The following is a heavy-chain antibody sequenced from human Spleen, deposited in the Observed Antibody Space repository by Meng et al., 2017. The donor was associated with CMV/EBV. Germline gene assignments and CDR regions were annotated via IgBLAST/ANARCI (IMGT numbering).Heavy chain of an antibody. Sequence: QVQLQQGGAGLLKPSETLYLTWAVYGGSFSGYYGSWIRQPPGKGLEWIGEINHSGSTNYNPSLKSRVTISVDTSKNQFSLKLSSVTAADTAVYYCARGNYYDSSGYYYFDYWGQGTLVTVSS. CDR3: ARGNYYDSSGYYYFDY. CDR1: GGSFSGYY. V-gene: IGHV4-34*01. D-gene: IGHD3-22*01. CDR2: INHSGST. J-gene: IGHJ4*02.